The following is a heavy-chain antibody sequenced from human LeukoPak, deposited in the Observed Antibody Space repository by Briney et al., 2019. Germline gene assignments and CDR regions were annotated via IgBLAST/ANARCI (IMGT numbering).Heavy chain of an antibody. Sequence: GGSLRLSCAASGFTFSSYSMNWVRQAPGKGLEWVSYISSSSSTIYYADSVKGRFTISRDNAKNSLYLQMNGLRAEDTAVYYCARVPAAISWGLNYYYYYMDVWGKGTTVTVSS. CDR3: ARVPAAISWGLNYYYYYMDV. V-gene: IGHV3-48*04. CDR2: ISSSSSTI. J-gene: IGHJ6*03. CDR1: GFTFSSYS. D-gene: IGHD2-2*02.